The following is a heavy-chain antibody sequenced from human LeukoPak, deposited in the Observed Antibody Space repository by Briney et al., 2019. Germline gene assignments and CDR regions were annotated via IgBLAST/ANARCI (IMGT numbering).Heavy chain of an antibody. CDR2: INPSSGGT. V-gene: IGHV1-2*02. J-gene: IGHJ4*02. CDR3: ARERTLTSCYDY. Sequence: VASVKVSCKASGYTFTGYYVHWVRQAPGQGLEWMGWINPSSGGTNYAQKFQGRVTMTRDTSISTAYMELSRLRSDDTAVYYCARERTLTSCYDYWGQGTLVTVSS. CDR1: GYTFTGYY. D-gene: IGHD2-15*01.